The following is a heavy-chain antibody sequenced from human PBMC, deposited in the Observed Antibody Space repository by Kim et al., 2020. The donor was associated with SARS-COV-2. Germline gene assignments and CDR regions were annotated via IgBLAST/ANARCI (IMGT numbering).Heavy chain of an antibody. Sequence: GGSLRLSCAASGFTFSNAWMSWVRQAPGKGLEWVGRIKSKTDGGTTDYAAPGKGRFTISRDNSKNTLYLQMNSLKTEDTAVYYCTTDPQEHYYDNTGIPFGYWGQGTLVTASS. D-gene: IGHD3-22*01. CDR3: TTDPQEHYYDNTGIPFGY. CDR2: IKSKTDGGTT. CDR1: GFTFSNAW. V-gene: IGHV3-15*01. J-gene: IGHJ4*02.